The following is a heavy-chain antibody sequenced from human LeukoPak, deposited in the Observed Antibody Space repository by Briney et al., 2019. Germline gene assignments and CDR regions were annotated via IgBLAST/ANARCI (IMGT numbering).Heavy chain of an antibody. CDR2: ISAYNGNT. Sequence: GASVKVSFKASGYTFPSYGVDWVRQAPGQGLEWMGWISAYNGNTNYALKLQGRVTMTTDRSTSTAYMELRSLRSDDTAVYYCARLYRVTAAFDYWGQGTLVTVSS. CDR3: ARLYRVTAAFDY. V-gene: IGHV1-18*01. J-gene: IGHJ4*02. D-gene: IGHD2-21*02. CDR1: GYTFPSYG.